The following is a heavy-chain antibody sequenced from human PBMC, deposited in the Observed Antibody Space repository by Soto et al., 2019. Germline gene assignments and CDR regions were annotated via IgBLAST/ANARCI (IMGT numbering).Heavy chain of an antibody. CDR1: GGSFSGYY. J-gene: IGHJ4*02. Sequence: PSETLSLTCAVYGGSFSGYYWSWIRQPPGPGLERIGEINHSGSTNYNPSLKSRVTISVDTSKNQFSMKLSSVTAADTAVYYCARGKLRYFDWSYGGFDYWGQGTLVTVSS. CDR3: ARGKLRYFDWSYGGFDY. D-gene: IGHD3-9*01. V-gene: IGHV4-34*01. CDR2: INHSGST.